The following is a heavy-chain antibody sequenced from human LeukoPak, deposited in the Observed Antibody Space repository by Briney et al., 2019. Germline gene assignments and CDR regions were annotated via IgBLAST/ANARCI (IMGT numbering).Heavy chain of an antibody. CDR3: ARVKVGASDY. CDR2: ISSSGSYI. CDR1: GFTFSSYS. D-gene: IGHD1-26*01. Sequence: PGRSLRLSCAASGFTFSSYSMNWVRQAPGKGLEWVSSISSSGSYINYADSVKGRFTISRDNAKNSLYLQMNSLRVEDTAVYYCARVKVGASDYWGQGTLVTVSS. V-gene: IGHV3-21*01. J-gene: IGHJ4*02.